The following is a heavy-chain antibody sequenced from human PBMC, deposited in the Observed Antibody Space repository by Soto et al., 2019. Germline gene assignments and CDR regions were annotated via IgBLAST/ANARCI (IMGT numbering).Heavy chain of an antibody. CDR1: GFTFSSYS. J-gene: IGHJ4*02. V-gene: IGHV3-21*01. Sequence: EVQLVESGGGLVKPGGSLRLSCAASGFTFSSYSMNWVRQAPGKGLEWVSSISSSSSYIYYADSVKGRFTISRDNAKNSLYLQMNSLRAEDTAVYYCAIDKGSLWFGELFCWGQGTLVTVSS. CDR2: ISSSSSYI. D-gene: IGHD3-10*01. CDR3: AIDKGSLWFGELFC.